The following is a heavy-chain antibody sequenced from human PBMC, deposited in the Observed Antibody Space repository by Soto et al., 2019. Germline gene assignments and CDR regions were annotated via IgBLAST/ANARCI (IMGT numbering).Heavy chain of an antibody. V-gene: IGHV4-4*07. CDR1: GASISSYY. CDR2: FYHTGTT. CDR3: ARDGAYSSGWYIFDY. J-gene: IGHJ4*02. D-gene: IGHD6-19*01. Sequence: QVQLQESGPGLVRPSETLSLTCSVSGASISSYYWSWIRQPAGKGLEWIGRFYHTGTTYYNPSLRSRVTMSVDTSKNQFSLRLNSVTAADTAIYYCARDGAYSSGWYIFDYWGQGIPVTVSS.